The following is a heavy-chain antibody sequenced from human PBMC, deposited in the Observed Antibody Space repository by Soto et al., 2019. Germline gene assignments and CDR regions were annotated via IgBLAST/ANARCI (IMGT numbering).Heavy chain of an antibody. Sequence: GGSLRLSCAASGVGFIGYDMHWVRQAPGKNLEWVAAISTAGDTYYLGSVKGRFTISREDAKNSLSLQMNSLRVGDTAVYYCARGGDRFDGMDVWGQGTTVTVSS. CDR2: ISTAGDT. D-gene: IGHD3-16*01. J-gene: IGHJ6*02. CDR3: ARGGDRFDGMDV. CDR1: GVGFIGYD. V-gene: IGHV3-13*01.